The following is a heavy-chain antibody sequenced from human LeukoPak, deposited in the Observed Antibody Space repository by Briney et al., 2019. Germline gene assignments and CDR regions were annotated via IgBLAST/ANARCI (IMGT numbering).Heavy chain of an antibody. D-gene: IGHD2-2*01. CDR3: ARMPRNNWFDP. Sequence: ASVKVSCKASGGTFSSYAISGVRQPPGQGLEWMGRIIPILGIANYAQKFQGRVTITADKSTSTAYMELSSLRSEDTAVYYCARMPRNNWFDPWGQGTLVTVSS. CDR1: GGTFSSYA. V-gene: IGHV1-69*04. CDR2: IIPILGIA. J-gene: IGHJ5*02.